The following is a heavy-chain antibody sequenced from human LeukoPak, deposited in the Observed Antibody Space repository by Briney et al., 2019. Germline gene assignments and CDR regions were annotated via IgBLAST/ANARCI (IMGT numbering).Heavy chain of an antibody. D-gene: IGHD1-26*01. CDR3: ARDRSGENYYFDY. V-gene: IGHV4-39*07. CDR2: IYYSGST. J-gene: IGHJ4*02. CDR1: GGSISSSSYY. Sequence: PSETLSLTCTVSGGSISSSSYYWGWIRQPPGKGLEWIGSIYYSGSTYYNPSLKSRVTISVDTSKNQLSLKLSSVTAADTAVYCCARDRSGENYYFDYWGQGTLVTVSS.